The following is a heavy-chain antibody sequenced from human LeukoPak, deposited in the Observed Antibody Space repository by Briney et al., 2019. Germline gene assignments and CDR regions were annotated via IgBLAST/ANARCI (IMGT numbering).Heavy chain of an antibody. Sequence: SETLSLTCTVSGVSISRYYWSWIRQPAGKGLEWIGRIYSSGSTTYNPSLKSRVTMSIDTSKNQFSLKLSFVTAADTAVYNCARDCGATGEVKFDPWGQGTLVTVSS. J-gene: IGHJ5*02. CDR2: IYSSGST. CDR1: GVSISRYY. D-gene: IGHD3-16*01. CDR3: ARDCGATGEVKFDP. V-gene: IGHV4-4*07.